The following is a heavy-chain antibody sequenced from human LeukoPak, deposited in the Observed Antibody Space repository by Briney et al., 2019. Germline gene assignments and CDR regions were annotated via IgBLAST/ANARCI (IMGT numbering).Heavy chain of an antibody. J-gene: IGHJ4*02. D-gene: IGHD5-18*01. CDR3: ARRIQLWEFDY. CDR1: GYSISSGCY. V-gene: IGHV4-38-2*01. CDR2: IYHSGST. Sequence: SETLSLTCAVSGYSISSGCYWGWIRQPPGKGLEWIGSIYHSGSTYYNPSLKSRVTISVDTSKNQFSLKLSSVTAADTAVYYCARRIQLWEFDYWGQGTLVTVSS.